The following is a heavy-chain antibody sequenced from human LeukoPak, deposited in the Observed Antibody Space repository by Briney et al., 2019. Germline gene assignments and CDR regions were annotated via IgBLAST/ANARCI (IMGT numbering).Heavy chain of an antibody. J-gene: IGHJ4*02. CDR3: ARARGSYLGYFDY. D-gene: IGHD1-26*01. Sequence: PGGPLRLSCAASGFTFSSYSMNWVRQAPGKGLEWVSYISSSSSTIYYADSVKGRFTISRDNAKNSLYLQMNSLRAEDTAVYYCARARGSYLGYFDYWGQGALVTVSS. CDR1: GFTFSSYS. V-gene: IGHV3-48*01. CDR2: ISSSSSTI.